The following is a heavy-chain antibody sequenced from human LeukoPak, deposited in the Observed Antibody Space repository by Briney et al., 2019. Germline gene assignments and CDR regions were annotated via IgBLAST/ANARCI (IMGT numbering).Heavy chain of an antibody. CDR2: ISSSSYI. D-gene: IGHD5-18*01. Sequence: PGGSLRLSCAASGFTFSSYSMNWVRHAPGKGLEWVSSISSSSYISYADSVKGRFTVSRDNAKNSLYLQMNSLRAEDTAMYYCARDVSGYSYGLGDYWGQGTLVTVSS. CDR3: ARDVSGYSYGLGDY. J-gene: IGHJ4*02. CDR1: GFTFSSYS. V-gene: IGHV3-21*01.